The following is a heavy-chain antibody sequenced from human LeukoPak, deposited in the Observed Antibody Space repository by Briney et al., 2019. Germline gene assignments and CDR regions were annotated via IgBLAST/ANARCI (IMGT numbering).Heavy chain of an antibody. J-gene: IGHJ4*02. CDR2: ISFDGSNK. D-gene: IGHD3-22*01. CDR3: ARESDSSGYYFDY. Sequence: GGSLRLSCAASGFTFSSYAMHWVRQAPGKGLEWVAVISFDGSNKYYADSVKGRFTISRDNSENTLYLQMNSLRAEDTAVYYCARESDSSGYYFDYWGQGTLVTVSS. CDR1: GFTFSSYA. V-gene: IGHV3-30-3*01.